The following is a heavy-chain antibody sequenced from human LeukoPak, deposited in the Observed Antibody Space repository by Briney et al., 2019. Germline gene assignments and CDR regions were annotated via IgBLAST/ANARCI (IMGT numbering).Heavy chain of an antibody. CDR3: ARRWIAVAVGYFDY. CDR1: GYTFTSYG. V-gene: IGHV1-18*01. D-gene: IGHD6-19*01. CDR2: ISAYNGNT. J-gene: IGHJ4*02. Sequence: ASVKVSCTASGYTFTSYGISWVRQAPGQGLEWMGCISAYNGNTNYAQKLQGRVTMTTDTSTSTAYMELRSLRSDDTAVYYCARRWIAVAVGYFDYWGQGTLVTVSS.